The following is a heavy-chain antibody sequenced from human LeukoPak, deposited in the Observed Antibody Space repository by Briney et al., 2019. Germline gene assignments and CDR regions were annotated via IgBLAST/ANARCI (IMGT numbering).Heavy chain of an antibody. D-gene: IGHD6-13*01. Sequence: PGGSLRLSCAASGFTVSSNYMSWVRQAPGKGLEWVSVIYSGGSTYYADSVKGRFTTSRDNSKNTLYLQMNSLRAEDTAVYYCARDWGDSSSPNVRFDPWGQGTLVTVSS. CDR1: GFTVSSNY. CDR2: IYSGGST. CDR3: ARDWGDSSSPNVRFDP. J-gene: IGHJ5*02. V-gene: IGHV3-53*01.